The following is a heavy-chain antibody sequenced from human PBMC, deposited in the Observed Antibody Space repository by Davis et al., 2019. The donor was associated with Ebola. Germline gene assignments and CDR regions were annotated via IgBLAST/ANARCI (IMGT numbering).Heavy chain of an antibody. D-gene: IGHD3-10*01. CDR3: ARGGGSTQSGIDY. J-gene: IGHJ4*02. V-gene: IGHV1-18*01. Sequence: ASVKASCKASGYTFTNYGITWVRQAPGQGLQWVGWISAYSGDTNYVQKLQGRVTMTTDTSTSTAYMELRSLRSDDTAVYYCARGGGSTQSGIDYWGQGNLVTVSS. CDR2: ISAYSGDT. CDR1: GYTFTNYG.